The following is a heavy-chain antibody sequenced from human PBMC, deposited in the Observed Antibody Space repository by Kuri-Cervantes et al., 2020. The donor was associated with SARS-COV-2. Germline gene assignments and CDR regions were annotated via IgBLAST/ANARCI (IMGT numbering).Heavy chain of an antibody. Sequence: ESLKISCIVSGGSIDTSSFYWGWIRQSPGRGLEWIGSIYYSGSTYSAPSLESRVTMSVDTSKNQFSLQVSSVTAADTAVYYCVKGGARITNSGVVIANWFDPWGQGTLVTVSS. CDR1: GGSIDTSSFY. J-gene: IGHJ5*02. CDR3: VKGGARITNSGVVIANWFDP. CDR2: IYYSGST. D-gene: IGHD3-3*01. V-gene: IGHV4-39*01.